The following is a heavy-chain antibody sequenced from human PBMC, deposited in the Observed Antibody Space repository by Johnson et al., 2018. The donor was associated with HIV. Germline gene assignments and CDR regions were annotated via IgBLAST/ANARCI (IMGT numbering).Heavy chain of an antibody. J-gene: IGHJ3*01. Sequence: QVQLVESGGGVVRPGGSLRLSCAASGFTFSSYGMHWVRQAPGKGLEWVAVIWYDGSNKYYAESVKGRFTVSRDNSKNTLYMQMNSLRTEATAVYYCAREGGGTLVLGDEGAFDVWGQGTMVSVSS. D-gene: IGHD3-10*01. CDR1: GFTFSSYG. V-gene: IGHV3-33*08. CDR3: AREGGGTLVLGDEGAFDV. CDR2: IWYDGSNK.